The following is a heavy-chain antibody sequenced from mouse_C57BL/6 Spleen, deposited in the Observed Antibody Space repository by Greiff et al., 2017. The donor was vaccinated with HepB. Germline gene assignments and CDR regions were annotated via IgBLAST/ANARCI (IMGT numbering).Heavy chain of an antibody. V-gene: IGHV1-72*01. Sequence: QVQLQQPGAELVKPGASVKLSCKASGYTFTSYWMHWVKQRPGRGLEWIGRIDPNSGGTKYNEKFKSKATLTVDKPSSTAYMQLCSLTSEDSAVYYCARGIYYDYGPCDFDVWGTGTTVTVSS. J-gene: IGHJ1*03. D-gene: IGHD2-4*01. CDR1: GYTFTSYW. CDR3: ARGIYYDYGPCDFDV. CDR2: IDPNSGGT.